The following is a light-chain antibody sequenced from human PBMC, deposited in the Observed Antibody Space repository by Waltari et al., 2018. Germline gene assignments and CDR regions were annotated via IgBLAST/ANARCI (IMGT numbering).Light chain of an antibody. J-gene: IGLJ2*01. CDR2: EVT. CDR1: SSDVGKYNL. V-gene: IGLV2-23*02. CDR3: CSYAGSGIVI. Sequence: QSALTQPASVSGSPGQSLTISCTGTSSDVGKYNLVSWYQQHPGKVPKVMIYEVTTRRSGVSNRFSRSKAGNTASLTISGLQAEDEADYYCCSYAGSGIVIFGGGTKLTVL.